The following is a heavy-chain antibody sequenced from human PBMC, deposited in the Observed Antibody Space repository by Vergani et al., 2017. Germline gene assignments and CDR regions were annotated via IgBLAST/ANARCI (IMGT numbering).Heavy chain of an antibody. Sequence: QVQLVESGGGVVQPGRSLRLSCAASGFTFSSYAMHWVRQAPGKGLEWVAVISYDGSNKYYADSVKGRFTISRDNSKNTLYLQMNSLRAEDTAVYYWARDFDWNYSVYYNYYMDVWGKGTTVTVSS. CDR2: ISYDGSNK. CDR1: GFTFSSYA. J-gene: IGHJ6*03. D-gene: IGHD1-7*01. V-gene: IGHV3-30*04. CDR3: ARDFDWNYSVYYNYYMDV.